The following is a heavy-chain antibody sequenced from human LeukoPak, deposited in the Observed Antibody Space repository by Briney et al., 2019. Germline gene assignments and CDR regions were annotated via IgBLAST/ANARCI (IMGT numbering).Heavy chain of an antibody. D-gene: IGHD3-10*01. V-gene: IGHV5-51*01. CDR1: GYSFTTYW. CDR2: IYPGDSDT. J-gene: IGHJ4*02. CDR3: ARSSGSYYKGLDF. Sequence: GESLKISCKDSGYSFTTYWIAWVRQMPGKGLEWMGIIYPGDSDTRYSPSFQGQVTISADKSISTAYLQWSSLKASDSAMYYCARSSGSYYKGLDFWGQGTLVTVSS.